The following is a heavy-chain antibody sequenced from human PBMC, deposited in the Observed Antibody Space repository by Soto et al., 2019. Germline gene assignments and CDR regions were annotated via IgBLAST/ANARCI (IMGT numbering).Heavy chain of an antibody. Sequence: PSETLSLTCTVSGGSISRSSYYWGWIRQPPGKGLEWIGSIYYSGSTYYNPSLKSRVTISVDTSKNQFSLKLSSVTAADTAVYYCARHYGFLAYFDWVPPPNWFDPWGQGTLVTVSS. J-gene: IGHJ5*02. D-gene: IGHD3-9*01. CDR1: GGSISRSSYY. CDR2: IYYSGST. CDR3: ARHYGFLAYFDWVPPPNWFDP. V-gene: IGHV4-39*01.